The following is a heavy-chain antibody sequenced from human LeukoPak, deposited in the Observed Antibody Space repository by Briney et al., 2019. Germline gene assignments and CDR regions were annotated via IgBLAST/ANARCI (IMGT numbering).Heavy chain of an antibody. CDR2: IKGDGSDK. V-gene: IGHV3-7*01. Sequence: PGGSLRLSCAASGFTFSSSWMTWVRQAPGKGLEWLANIKGDGSDKNYVDSVKGRFTISRDNAKNSLYLQLKSLRVEDTAVYYCVRDYGGWGQGTMVTVSS. J-gene: IGHJ3*01. CDR1: GFTFSSSW. CDR3: VRDYGG. D-gene: IGHD3-10*01.